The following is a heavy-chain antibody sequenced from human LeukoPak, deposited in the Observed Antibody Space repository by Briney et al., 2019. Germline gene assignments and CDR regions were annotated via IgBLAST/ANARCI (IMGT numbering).Heavy chain of an antibody. V-gene: IGHV4-39*07. CDR2: IYYSGST. J-gene: IGHJ4*02. Sequence: SETLSLTCTVSGVSISSSNSYWGWIRQPPGKGLEWIGSIYYSGSTYYNPSLKSRVTISVDTSKNQFSLKLSSVTAADTAVYYCARVHHDYVWGSYRRYFDYWGQGTLVTVSS. CDR1: GVSISSSNSY. D-gene: IGHD3-16*02. CDR3: ARVHHDYVWGSYRRYFDY.